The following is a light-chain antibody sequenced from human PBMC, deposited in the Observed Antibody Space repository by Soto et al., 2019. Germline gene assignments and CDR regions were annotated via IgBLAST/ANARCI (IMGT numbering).Light chain of an antibody. J-gene: IGKJ1*01. CDR2: AAY. Sequence: EIVLTQSPGTLSLSPGEGATISCRSSQSVSNNYLAWFQQRPGQAPRLLIYAAYNRARGIPDRFGGSGSGTDFTLTVSRLEPEDFAVYYCQQYGSAPWTFGQGTKVEI. V-gene: IGKV3-20*01. CDR1: QSVSNNY. CDR3: QQYGSAPWT.